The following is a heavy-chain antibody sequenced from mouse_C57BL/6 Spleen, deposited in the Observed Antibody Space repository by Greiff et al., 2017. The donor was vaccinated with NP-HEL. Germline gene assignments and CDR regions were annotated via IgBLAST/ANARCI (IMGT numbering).Heavy chain of an antibody. CDR1: GFTFSSYT. V-gene: IGHV5-9*01. CDR2: ISGGGGNT. CDR3: ARHAGTTVPDY. D-gene: IGHD1-1*01. J-gene: IGHJ2*01. Sequence: EVQRVESGGGLVKPGGSLKLSCAASGFTFSSYTMSWVRQTPEKRLEWVATISGGGGNTYYPDSVKGRFTISRDNAKNTLYLQMSSLRSEDTALYYCARHAGTTVPDYWGQGTTLTVSS.